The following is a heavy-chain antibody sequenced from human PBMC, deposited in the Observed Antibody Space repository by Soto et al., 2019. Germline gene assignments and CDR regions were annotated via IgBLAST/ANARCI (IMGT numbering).Heavy chain of an antibody. CDR2: IRPSGGRT. V-gene: IGHV1-46*01. CDR1: GYTFTNYY. Sequence: QVHLVQSGAEVKKPGASVKVSCKASGYTFTNYYIHWVRQAPGQGLEWLGIIRPSGGRTEYAQRYQGRVTMTMETSTSTVYMELTSLTSEDTAVYYCAREPNESYYFDYWGQGTLVTVSS. D-gene: IGHD5-18*01. CDR3: AREPNESYYFDY. J-gene: IGHJ4*02.